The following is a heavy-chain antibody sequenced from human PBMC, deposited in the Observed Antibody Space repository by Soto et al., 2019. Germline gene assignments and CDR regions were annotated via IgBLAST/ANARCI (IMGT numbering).Heavy chain of an antibody. V-gene: IGHV3-9*01. CDR1: GFIFDDYA. Sequence: EVQLVESGGGLVQPGRSLRLSCAASGFIFDDYAMHWVRQAPGKGLEWVSSISWNSGTIVYADSVKGRFTISRDNAKNSLYLQMNSLRTVDTAFYYCTKGRSTSCFAPVDYWGQGTLVTVFS. D-gene: IGHD2-2*01. CDR2: ISWNSGTI. J-gene: IGHJ4*02. CDR3: TKGRSTSCFAPVDY.